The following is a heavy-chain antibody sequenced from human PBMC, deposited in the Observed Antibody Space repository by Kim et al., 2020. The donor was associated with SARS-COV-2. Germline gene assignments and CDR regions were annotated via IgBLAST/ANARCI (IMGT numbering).Heavy chain of an antibody. CDR2: IDYSGST. CDR1: GGSISNHY. CDR3: PRDPPGPDYSFDL. V-gene: IGHV4-59*11. J-gene: IGHJ3*01. D-gene: IGHD5-12*01. Sequence: SETLSLTCIVSGGSISNHYWSWIRQPPGKGLEWIGYIDYSGSTNSNPSLKSRVTISVDTSKNQFSLKLSSVTAADTAVYYCPRDPPGPDYSFDLWGQGTMVTVSS.